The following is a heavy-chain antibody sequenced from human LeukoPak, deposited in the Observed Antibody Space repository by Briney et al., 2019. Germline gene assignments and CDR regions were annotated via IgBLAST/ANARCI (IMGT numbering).Heavy chain of an antibody. Sequence: GGSLRLSCAASGFTVSNNYMSWVRRAAGKGLEWVALIYSAGDTYYADSVKGRFTISRDNSKNTLHLQMNSLRAEDTAVYYCVRNSGELGAWGQGTLVPVSS. J-gene: IGHJ5*02. CDR2: IYSAGDT. CDR1: GFTVSNNY. CDR3: VRNSGELGA. D-gene: IGHD2-21*01. V-gene: IGHV3-53*01.